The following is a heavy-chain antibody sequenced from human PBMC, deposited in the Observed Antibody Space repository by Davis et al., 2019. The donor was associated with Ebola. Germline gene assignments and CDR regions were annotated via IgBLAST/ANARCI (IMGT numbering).Heavy chain of an antibody. V-gene: IGHV3-21*06. CDR3: ARTPGGYNNGYGAFDI. CDR1: GFTLSSYT. J-gene: IGHJ3*02. CDR2: ISSGSDYI. Sequence: GESLKISCAASGFTLSSYTMHWVRRSPGKGLEWVSSISSGSDYIHYADSLKGRFTISRDNSKNSLYLQMNSLRAEDTAVYYCARTPGGYNNGYGAFDIWGQGTMVTVSS. D-gene: IGHD5-18*01.